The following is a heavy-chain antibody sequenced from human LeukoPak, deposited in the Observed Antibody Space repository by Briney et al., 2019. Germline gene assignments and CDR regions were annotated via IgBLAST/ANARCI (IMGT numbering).Heavy chain of an antibody. V-gene: IGHV1-69*13. CDR1: GGTFSSYA. Sequence: SVKVSCKASGGTFSSYAISWVREAPGQGLEWMGGIIPIFGTANYAQKFQGRVTITADESTSTAYMELSSLRSEDTAVYYCARDNAYWFDPWGQGTLVTVSS. CDR2: IIPIFGTA. CDR3: ARDNAYWFDP. J-gene: IGHJ5*02.